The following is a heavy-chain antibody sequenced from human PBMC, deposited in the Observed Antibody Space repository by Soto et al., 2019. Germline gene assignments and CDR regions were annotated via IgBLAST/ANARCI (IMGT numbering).Heavy chain of an antibody. D-gene: IGHD1-26*01. V-gene: IGHV1-69*06. CDR3: ARGWETVGATTPFAY. J-gene: IGHJ4*02. CDR2: IIPIFGKA. Sequence: QVQLVQSGAEVKKPGSSVKVSCKASGGTFSNYVITWVRQAPGQGLEWMGGIIPIFGKANYAQKFHGRVTITADKSTSTAYMALSSLRSEDTAVYYCARGWETVGATTPFAYWGQGTLFTVSS. CDR1: GGTFSNYV.